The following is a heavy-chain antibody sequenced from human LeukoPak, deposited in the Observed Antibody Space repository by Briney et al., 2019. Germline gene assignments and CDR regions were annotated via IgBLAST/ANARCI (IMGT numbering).Heavy chain of an antibody. Sequence: GGSLRLSCAASGFTFSSYWMSWVRQAPGKGLEWVANIKQDGSEKYYVDSVKGQFTISRDNAKNSLYLQMSSLRAEDTAVYFCARGQTTVTNWGQGTLVTVSS. CDR1: GFTFSSYW. CDR3: ARGQTTVTN. D-gene: IGHD4-17*01. CDR2: IKQDGSEK. V-gene: IGHV3-7*03. J-gene: IGHJ4*02.